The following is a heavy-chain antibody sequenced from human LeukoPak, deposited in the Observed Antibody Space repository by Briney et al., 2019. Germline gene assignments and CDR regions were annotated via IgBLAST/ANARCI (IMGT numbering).Heavy chain of an antibody. V-gene: IGHV4-59*08. CDR3: ARHIAADGYYFDY. J-gene: IGHJ4*02. D-gene: IGHD6-13*01. Sequence: NPSETLSLTCTVPGGSISSYYWSWIRQPPGKGLEWIGYIYYSGSTNYDPSLKSRVTISVDTSKNQFSLKLSSVTAADTAVYYCARHIAADGYYFDYWGQGTLVTVSS. CDR1: GGSISSYY. CDR2: IYYSGST.